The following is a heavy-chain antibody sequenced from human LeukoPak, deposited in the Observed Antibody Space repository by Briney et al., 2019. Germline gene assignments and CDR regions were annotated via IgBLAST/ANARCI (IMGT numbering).Heavy chain of an antibody. D-gene: IGHD6-19*01. V-gene: IGHV3-30*04. CDR1: GFTFNNHA. CDR3: ARDLQGLPDY. CDR2: ISYHGGDK. J-gene: IGHJ4*02. Sequence: GRSLRLSCAAAGFTFNNHAMHWVRQAPGKGLEWVAVISYHGGDKYSADSAKGRFTISRDNSKNTLDLQMNSLGGEDTAVYYCARDLQGLPDYWGQGTLVTVSS.